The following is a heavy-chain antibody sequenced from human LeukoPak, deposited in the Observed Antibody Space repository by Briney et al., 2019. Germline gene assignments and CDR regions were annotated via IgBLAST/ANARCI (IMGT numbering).Heavy chain of an antibody. CDR1: GFTFDDYA. Sequence: GGALRLSCAASGFTFDDYAMHWGRQGPGKGLEWVSLISGDVGSTYYADSVKGRFTISRDNSKNSLYLQMNSLRTEDTALYYCAKGLGYCSGGSCYHTLYYYYGMDVWGQGTTVTVSS. CDR2: ISGDVGST. V-gene: IGHV3-43*02. CDR3: AKGLGYCSGGSCYHTLYYYYGMDV. D-gene: IGHD2-15*01. J-gene: IGHJ6*02.